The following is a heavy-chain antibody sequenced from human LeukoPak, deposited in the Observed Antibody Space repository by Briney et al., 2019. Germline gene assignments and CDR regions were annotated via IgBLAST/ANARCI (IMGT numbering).Heavy chain of an antibody. CDR2: VSSGGDA. Sequence: GGSLGLSCAASVFTVTANSMNWVRQAPGKGLEWVSRVSSGGDAFYADSVKGRFTISRDTSKNTVFLQMDSLRAEDTAVYYCAKFGDHMPDAFDIWGQGTMVTVAA. V-gene: IGHV3-53*01. D-gene: IGHD4-17*01. J-gene: IGHJ3*02. CDR1: VFTVTANS. CDR3: AKFGDHMPDAFDI.